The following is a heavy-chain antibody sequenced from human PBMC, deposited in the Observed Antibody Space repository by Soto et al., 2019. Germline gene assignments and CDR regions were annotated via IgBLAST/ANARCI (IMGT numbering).Heavy chain of an antibody. CDR2: ISRDGTNT. V-gene: IGHV3-30*03. CDR1: RFSFGSFG. Sequence: QIQLVESGGGVVQPGGSLRLSCGASRFSFGSFGVHWVRQAPGRGLEWVAFISRDGTNTFYGVSVKGRFTLSRDNSRNTAYLQMTALRDDDTALYYCARGNLSCDFDYGGQGTLVIVSS. J-gene: IGHJ4*02. CDR3: ARGNLSCDFDY.